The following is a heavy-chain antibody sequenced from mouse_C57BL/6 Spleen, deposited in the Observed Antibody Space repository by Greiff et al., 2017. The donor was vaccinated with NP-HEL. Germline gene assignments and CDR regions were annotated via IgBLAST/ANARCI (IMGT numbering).Heavy chain of an antibody. Sequence: VQLVESGAELARPGASVKLSCKASGYTFTSYGISWVKQRTGQGLEWIGEIYPRSGNTYYNEKFKGKATLTADKSSSTAYMELRSLTSEDSAVYFCARGAPGGSGYSFAYWGQGTLVTVSA. CDR1: GYTFTSYG. CDR2: IYPRSGNT. CDR3: ARGAPGGSGYSFAY. D-gene: IGHD3-2*02. V-gene: IGHV1-81*01. J-gene: IGHJ3*01.